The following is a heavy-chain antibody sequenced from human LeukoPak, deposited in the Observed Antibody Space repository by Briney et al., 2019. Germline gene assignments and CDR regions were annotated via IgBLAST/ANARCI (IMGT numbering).Heavy chain of an antibody. CDR1: GLTLSNYD. V-gene: IGHV3-23*01. D-gene: IGHD6-6*01. J-gene: IGHJ4*02. CDR2: IGSGGYR. Sequence: PGGSLRLSCVASGLTLSNYDTTWVRQAPGKGLEYVSSIGSGGYRFYGGSVKGRFSISRDNSQNTLYLQMNSLRGDDTAIYFCAKKLPDASSYFDFWGQGILVTVSS. CDR3: AKKLPDASSYFDF.